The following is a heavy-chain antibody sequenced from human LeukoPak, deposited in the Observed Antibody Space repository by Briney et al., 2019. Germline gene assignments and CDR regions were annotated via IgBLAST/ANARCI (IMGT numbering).Heavy chain of an antibody. J-gene: IGHJ6*03. Sequence: PGGSLRLSCAASGFTFSSYGMHWVRQAPGKGLEWVTFIRYDGSNKYYADSVKGRFTISRDNSKNTLYLQMNSLRAEDTAVYYCAKDGGGYCSSTSCSEYYYYYYMDVWGKGTTVTVSS. V-gene: IGHV3-30*02. CDR2: IRYDGSNK. CDR1: GFTFSSYG. D-gene: IGHD2-2*01. CDR3: AKDGGGYCSSTSCSEYYYYYYMDV.